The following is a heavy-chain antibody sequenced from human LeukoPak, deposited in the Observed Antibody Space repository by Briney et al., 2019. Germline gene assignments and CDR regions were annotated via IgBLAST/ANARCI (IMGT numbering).Heavy chain of an antibody. V-gene: IGHV3-33*01. D-gene: IGHD3-3*01. CDR1: AFTFTNYG. Sequence: PGGSLRLSCAASAFTFTNYGMHWVRQAPGKGLEWVAVIWYDGSNQYYADSVKGRFTISRDNAKNSLYLQMNSLRDEDTAVYYCARGWREFYFEYWGQGNLVTVSS. CDR3: ARGWREFYFEY. CDR2: IWYDGSNQ. J-gene: IGHJ4*02.